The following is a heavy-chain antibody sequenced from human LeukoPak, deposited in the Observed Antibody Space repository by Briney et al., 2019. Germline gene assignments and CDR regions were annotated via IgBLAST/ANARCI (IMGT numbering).Heavy chain of an antibody. CDR2: INTYNGNT. V-gene: IGHV1-18*01. CDR3: ARVNNYDLLSSFDY. CDR1: GYTFTSYG. J-gene: IGHJ4*02. Sequence: ASVKVSCTASGYTFTSYGISWVRQAPGQGLEWMGWINTYNGNTHYTHELQGRATLTTDTSTRTAYMELRSLRSDDTAIYYCARVNNYDLLSSFDYWGQGTLVTVSS. D-gene: IGHD3-3*01.